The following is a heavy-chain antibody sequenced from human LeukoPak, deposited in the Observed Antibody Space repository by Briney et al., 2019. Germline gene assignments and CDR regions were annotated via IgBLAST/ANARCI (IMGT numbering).Heavy chain of an antibody. CDR1: GFTFSSYA. V-gene: IGHV3-23*01. J-gene: IGHJ4*02. CDR3: AKGRITMIVVVEFDY. Sequence: GGSLRLSCAASGFTFSSYAMNWVRQAPGKGLEWVSIINNGGGSTYYADSVKGRFTVSRDNSKNTLYLQMNSLRAEDTAVYYCAKGRITMIVVVEFDYWGQGTLVTVSS. CDR2: INNGGGST. D-gene: IGHD3-22*01.